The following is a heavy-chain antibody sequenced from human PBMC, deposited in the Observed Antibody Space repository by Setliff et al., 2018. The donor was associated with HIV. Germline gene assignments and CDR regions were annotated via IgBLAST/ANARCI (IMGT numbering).Heavy chain of an antibody. CDR2: IWYDGSNK. J-gene: IGHJ3*02. Sequence: PGGSLRLSCAASGFTFSSYGMHWVRQAPGKGLEWVAVIWYDGSNKYYADSVKGRFTISRDNSKNTLYLQMNSLRAEDTAVYYCARVSKSSSDAFDIWGQGTMVTVSS. CDR3: ARVSKSSSDAFDI. D-gene: IGHD6-6*01. CDR1: GFTFSSYG. V-gene: IGHV3-33*01.